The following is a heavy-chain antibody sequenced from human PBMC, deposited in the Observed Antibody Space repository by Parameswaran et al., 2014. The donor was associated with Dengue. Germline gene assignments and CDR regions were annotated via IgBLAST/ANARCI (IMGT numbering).Heavy chain of an antibody. Sequence: WIRQPPGKGLEWMGLVYPADSETRYSPSFQGQVTMSADRSISTAYLQWGGLKTSDTAIYFCARPYDSTTLGAFNIWGQGTMVTVSS. CDR3: ARPYDSTTLGAFNI. J-gene: IGHJ3*02. V-gene: IGHV5-51*01. D-gene: IGHD3-22*01. CDR2: VYPADSET.